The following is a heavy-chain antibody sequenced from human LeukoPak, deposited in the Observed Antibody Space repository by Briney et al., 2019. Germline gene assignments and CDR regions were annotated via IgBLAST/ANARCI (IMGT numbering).Heavy chain of an antibody. CDR3: ARDRYYYGSGSYYFLEDY. J-gene: IGHJ4*02. CDR1: GYTFTSYG. Sequence: ASVEVSCKASGYTFTSYGISWVRQAPGQGLEWMGWISAYNGNTNYAQKLQGRVTMTTDTSTGTAYMELRSLRSDDTAVYYCARDRYYYGSGSYYFLEDYWGQGTLVTVSS. D-gene: IGHD3-10*01. V-gene: IGHV1-18*04. CDR2: ISAYNGNT.